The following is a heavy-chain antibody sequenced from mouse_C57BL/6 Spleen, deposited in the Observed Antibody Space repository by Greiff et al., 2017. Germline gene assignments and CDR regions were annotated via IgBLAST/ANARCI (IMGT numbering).Heavy chain of an antibody. V-gene: IGHV1-47*01. D-gene: IGHD2-4*01. CDR3: ARRSMYDSSWFAY. J-gene: IGHJ3*01. Sequence: QVQLKESGAELVKPGASVKMSCKASGYTFTTYPIEWMKQNHGKSLEWIGNFHPYNDDTKYNEKFKGKATLTVEKSSSTVYLELSRLTSDDSAVYYCARRSMYDSSWFAYWGQGTLVTVSA. CDR2: FHPYNDDT. CDR1: GYTFTTYP.